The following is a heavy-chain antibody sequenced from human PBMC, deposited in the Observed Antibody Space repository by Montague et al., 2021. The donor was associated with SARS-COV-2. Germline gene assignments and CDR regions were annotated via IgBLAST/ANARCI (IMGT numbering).Heavy chain of an antibody. D-gene: IGHD3-22*01. CDR2: ISYIGRT. Sequence: SETLSLTCTVSGDSVSRSYWSWIRQTPGKGLEWLAYISYIGRTNXNPSLKSRVTISVDTPKNQFSLKLSAVTAADTGVYYCVRHSGYYDRSGYYDYWGRGTLVTVSS. CDR3: VRHSGYYDRSGYYDY. V-gene: IGHV4-59*08. J-gene: IGHJ4*02. CDR1: GDSVSRSY.